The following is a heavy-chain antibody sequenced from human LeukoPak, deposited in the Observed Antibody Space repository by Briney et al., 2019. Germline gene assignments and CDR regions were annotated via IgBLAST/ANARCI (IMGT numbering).Heavy chain of an antibody. J-gene: IGHJ6*02. CDR1: GFAFSSYW. Sequence: GGSLRLSCAPSGFAFSSYWMNWVRQAPGKGLEWVANVDREGSDKNYVDSVKGRITISRDNAKNSLYLQMNSLRVEDTAVYYCARDGVPGGRDVWGQGTTVTVS. D-gene: IGHD3-16*01. V-gene: IGHV3-7*01. CDR2: VDREGSDK. CDR3: ARDGVPGGRDV.